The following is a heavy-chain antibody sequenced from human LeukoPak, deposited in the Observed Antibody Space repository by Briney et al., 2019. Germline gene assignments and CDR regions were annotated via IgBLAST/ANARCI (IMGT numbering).Heavy chain of an antibody. D-gene: IGHD3-9*01. CDR3: ARDKGFYDILTGYYNVGSFDY. CDR2: IIPIFGTA. CDR1: GGTFSSYA. J-gene: IGHJ4*02. V-gene: IGHV1-69*06. Sequence: SVKVSCKASGGTFSSYAISWVRQAPGQGLEWMGGIIPIFGTANYAQKFQGRVTITADKSTSTAYMELSSLRSEDTAVYYCARDKGFYDILTGYYNVGSFDYWGQGTLVTVSS.